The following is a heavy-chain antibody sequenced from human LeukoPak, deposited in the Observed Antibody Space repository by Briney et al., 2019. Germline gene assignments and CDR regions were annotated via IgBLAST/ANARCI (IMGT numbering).Heavy chain of an antibody. CDR1: GFILNTYP. J-gene: IGHJ4*02. Sequence: GGSLRLSCEASGFILNTYPMNWVRQTPGKGLEWIAYIGSGSSAIYYTDSVKGRLTVSSDNAKNSLFLQVNSLRDEDTDVYYCARDTRNWADYWGQGTLVTVSS. CDR2: IGSGSSAI. D-gene: IGHD7-27*01. CDR3: ARDTRNWADY. V-gene: IGHV3-48*02.